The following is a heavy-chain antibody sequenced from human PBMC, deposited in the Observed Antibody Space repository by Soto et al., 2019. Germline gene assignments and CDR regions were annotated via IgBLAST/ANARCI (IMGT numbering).Heavy chain of an antibody. V-gene: IGHV3-15*07. CDR2: IKSKIDGGTT. CDR1: GVNLGNVW. J-gene: IGHJ4*02. Sequence: GGSLRLSSAVSGVNLGNVWMNWVRQAPGKGPEWVGRIKSKIDGGTTDYAAPVKGRFTISRDDSENTLYLQMNSLKTEDTAVYYCSHGYYQYFDSWGQGTLVTVSS. CDR3: SHGYYQYFDS. D-gene: IGHD5-18*01.